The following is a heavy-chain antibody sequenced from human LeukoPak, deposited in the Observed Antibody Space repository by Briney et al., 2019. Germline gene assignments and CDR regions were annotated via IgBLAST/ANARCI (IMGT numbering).Heavy chain of an antibody. CDR2: ISAYNSNT. V-gene: IGHV1-18*01. CDR1: GYTFTSYG. D-gene: IGHD2-15*01. J-gene: IGHJ6*02. CDR3: ARDLLGYCSGGSCYWGGYYYYYGMDV. Sequence: GASVKVSCKASGYTFTSYGISWVRQAPGQGLEWMGWISAYNSNTNYAQKLQGKVTMTTDTSTSTAYMELRSLRSDDTAVYYCARDLLGYCSGGSCYWGGYYYYYGMDVWGQGTTVTVSS.